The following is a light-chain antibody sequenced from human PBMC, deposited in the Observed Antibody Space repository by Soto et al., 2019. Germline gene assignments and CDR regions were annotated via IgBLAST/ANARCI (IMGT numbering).Light chain of an antibody. Sequence: VLTPCTGRLSLSPGEISTLSCRASQTVRNNYLAWYQQNPGKAPRLLIYDASSRAPGIPDRFSGGGSGTEFTLAMRCLEPEDFAVYYCQGHGCYAIRLGKGTRLEI. CDR1: QTVRNNY. J-gene: IGKJ5*01. V-gene: IGKV3-20*01. CDR3: QGHGCYAIR. CDR2: DAS.